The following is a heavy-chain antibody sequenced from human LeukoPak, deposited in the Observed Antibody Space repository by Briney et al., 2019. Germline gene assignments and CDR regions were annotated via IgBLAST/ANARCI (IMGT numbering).Heavy chain of an antibody. J-gene: IGHJ4*02. CDR2: ISGSGGST. D-gene: IGHD2-21*02. V-gene: IGHV3-23*01. CDR3: AKGGDCGGDCYSHGPDY. Sequence: GGSLRLSCAASGFTFSSYAMSWVRQAPGKGLEWVSAISGSGGSTYYADSVKGRFTISRDNPKNTLHLQMNSLRAEDTAVYYCAKGGDCGGDCYSHGPDYWGQGTLVTVSS. CDR1: GFTFSSYA.